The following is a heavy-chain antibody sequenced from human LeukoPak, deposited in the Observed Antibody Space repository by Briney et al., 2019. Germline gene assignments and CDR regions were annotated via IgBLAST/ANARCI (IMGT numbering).Heavy chain of an antibody. D-gene: IGHD6-19*01. V-gene: IGHV4-34*01. J-gene: IGHJ4*02. CDR2: INHSGST. Sequence: SETLSLTCAVYGGSFSGYYWSWIRQPPGKGQEWIGEINHSGSTDYNPSLKSRVTISVDTSKNQFSLKLSSVTAADTAVYYCAREGGAAVAGTGFDYWGQGTLVTVSS. CDR3: AREGGAAVAGTGFDY. CDR1: GGSFSGYY.